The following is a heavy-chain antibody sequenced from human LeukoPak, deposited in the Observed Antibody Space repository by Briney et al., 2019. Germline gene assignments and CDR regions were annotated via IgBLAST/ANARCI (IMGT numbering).Heavy chain of an antibody. D-gene: IGHD3-3*01. Sequence: PGRSLRLSCAASGFTFSSYAMHWVRQAPGKGLEWVAVISYDGSNTYCADSVKGRFTISRDNSKNTLYLQMNSLRAEDTAVYYCARVTITIFGAIDYWGQGTLVTVSS. CDR1: GFTFSSYA. CDR2: ISYDGSNT. J-gene: IGHJ4*02. CDR3: ARVTITIFGAIDY. V-gene: IGHV3-30-3*01.